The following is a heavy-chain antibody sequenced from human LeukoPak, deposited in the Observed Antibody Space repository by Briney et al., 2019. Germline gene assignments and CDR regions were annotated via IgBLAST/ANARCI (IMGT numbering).Heavy chain of an antibody. V-gene: IGHV3-30*02. Sequence: PGGSLRLSCAASGFTFSSYGMHWVRQAPGKGLEWVAFIRYDGSNKYYADSVKGRFTISRDNAKNSLYLQMSSLRAEDTAVYYCARERGGYDRGVDYWGQGTLVTVSS. J-gene: IGHJ4*02. CDR2: IRYDGSNK. CDR1: GFTFSSYG. CDR3: ARERGGYDRGVDY. D-gene: IGHD5-12*01.